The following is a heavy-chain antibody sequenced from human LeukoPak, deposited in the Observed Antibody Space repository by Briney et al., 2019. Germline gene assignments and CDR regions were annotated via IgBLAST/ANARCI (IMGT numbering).Heavy chain of an antibody. Sequence: GASVKVSCKASGYTLSSYTLHWVRQAPGQRPEWMGCIYAGNGNVKYSQNFQGRVTITRDTSASTAYMELSSLRSEDTAVYYCAREVAIWGQGTLVTVSP. D-gene: IGHD2-15*01. CDR2: IYAGNGNV. V-gene: IGHV1-3*01. J-gene: IGHJ4*02. CDR3: AREVAI. CDR1: GYTLSSYT.